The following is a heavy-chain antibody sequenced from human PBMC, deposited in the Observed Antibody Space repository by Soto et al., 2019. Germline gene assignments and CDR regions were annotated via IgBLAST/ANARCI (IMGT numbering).Heavy chain of an antibody. CDR3: AIPSTIFGVVIIRWDYYYGMDV. CDR1: GVTYSSCA. CDR2: IIPTFGTA. Sequence: GASVKVSCKASGVTYSSCASSWVRQATGQGLEWMGGIIPTFGTANYAQKFQGRVTITADESTSTAYMELSSLRSEDTAVYYCAIPSTIFGVVIIRWDYYYGMDVWGQGTTVTVSS. J-gene: IGHJ6*02. V-gene: IGHV1-69*13. D-gene: IGHD3-3*01.